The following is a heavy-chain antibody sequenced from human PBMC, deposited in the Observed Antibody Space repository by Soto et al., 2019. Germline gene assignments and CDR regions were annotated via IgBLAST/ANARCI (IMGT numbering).Heavy chain of an antibody. CDR3: ARERDDTSWSTAENFQY. V-gene: IGHV1-24*01. J-gene: IGHJ1*01. Sequence: ASVKVSCKVSGYTLTELSMHWVRQAPGKGLEWMGGFDPEDGNTNYAQKLQGRVTMTRDTSTSTAYMDLRSLRFDDTALYYCARERDDTSWSTAENFQYWGQGTLVTVSS. D-gene: IGHD3-22*01. CDR1: GYTLTELS. CDR2: FDPEDGNT.